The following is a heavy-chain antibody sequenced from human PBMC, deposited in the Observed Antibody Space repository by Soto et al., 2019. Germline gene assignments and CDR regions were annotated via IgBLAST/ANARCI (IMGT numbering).Heavy chain of an antibody. Sequence: GGSLRLSCAASGFTFSSYAMHWVRQAPGKGLEWVAVISYDGSNKYYADSVKGRFTISRDNSKNTLYLQMNSLRAEDTAVYYCARVSVHSPIYFDYWGQGTLVTVSS. CDR2: ISYDGSNK. CDR1: GFTFSSYA. V-gene: IGHV3-30-3*01. D-gene: IGHD2-21*01. CDR3: ARVSVHSPIYFDY. J-gene: IGHJ4*02.